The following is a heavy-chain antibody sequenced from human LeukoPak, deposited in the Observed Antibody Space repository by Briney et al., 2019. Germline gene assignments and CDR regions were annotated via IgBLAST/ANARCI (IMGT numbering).Heavy chain of an antibody. Sequence: SETLSLTCTVSGDSISYFYWSWIRQPPGKGLEWVGYIYNSGSTSYNPSLKSRVTISLDTSQNQFSLKLSSLTAADTAVYYCARTLTEKYYYYYMDVWGKGTTVTVSS. CDR1: GDSISYFY. J-gene: IGHJ6*03. CDR3: ARTLTEKYYYYYMDV. V-gene: IGHV4-59*01. D-gene: IGHD3-16*01. CDR2: IYNSGST.